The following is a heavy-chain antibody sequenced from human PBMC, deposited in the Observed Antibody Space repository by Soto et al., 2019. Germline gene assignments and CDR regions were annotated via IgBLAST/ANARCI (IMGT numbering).Heavy chain of an antibody. J-gene: IGHJ6*02. CDR1: GYTFTSYY. Sequence: QVQLVQSGAAVKKPGASVKVSCKASGYTFTSYYIHCVRQAPGQGLEWMGVINPSGGSTSYAQKFQGRVTMTRDTSTSTVYMELSSLRSEDTAVYYCARVRGGELYDGMDVWGQGTRVTVSS. CDR3: ARVRGGELYDGMDV. CDR2: INPSGGST. D-gene: IGHD3-10*01. V-gene: IGHV1-46*01.